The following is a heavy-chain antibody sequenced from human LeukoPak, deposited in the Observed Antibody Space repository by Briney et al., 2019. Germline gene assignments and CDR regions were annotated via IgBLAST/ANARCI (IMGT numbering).Heavy chain of an antibody. CDR3: ARADSGYDPIFDY. Sequence: SETLSLTCTVSGGSISSSSYYWGWIRQPPGKGLEWIGSIYYSGSTYYNPSLKSRVTISADTSKNQFSLKLSSVTAADTAVYYCARADSGYDPIFDYWGQGTLVTVSS. D-gene: IGHD5-12*01. J-gene: IGHJ4*02. CDR1: GGSISSSSYY. CDR2: IYYSGST. V-gene: IGHV4-39*01.